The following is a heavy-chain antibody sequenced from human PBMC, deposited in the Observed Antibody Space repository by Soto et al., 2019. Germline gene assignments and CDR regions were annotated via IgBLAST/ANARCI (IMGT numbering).Heavy chain of an antibody. D-gene: IGHD3-9*01. CDR1: GYTLSELS. CDR2: FDPEDGET. Sequence: GASVKVSCKVSGYTLSELSMFWVRKAPGKGLEWMGGFDPEDGETIYAQKFQGRITMTEDTSTDTAYMELSSLRSEDTAVYYCATAHLIRYGRDYWGQGTLVTVSS. V-gene: IGHV1-24*01. J-gene: IGHJ4*02. CDR3: ATAHLIRYGRDY.